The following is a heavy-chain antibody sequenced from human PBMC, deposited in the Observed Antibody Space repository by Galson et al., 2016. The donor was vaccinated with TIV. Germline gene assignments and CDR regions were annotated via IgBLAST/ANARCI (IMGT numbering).Heavy chain of an antibody. D-gene: IGHD2-2*03. J-gene: IGHJ6*04. Sequence: SVKVSCKASGYTFSHYHIHWVRQVPGQGLEWMGRINPNNGGTHFAQKFQGRVTMTRDTSISTAYMELRSLTSDDTGVYYCARERGPGYCGSTSGYGYYGLDVWGTGTTVTVAS. V-gene: IGHV1-2*05. CDR3: ARERGPGYCGSTSGYGYYGLDV. CDR1: GYTFSHYH. CDR2: INPNNGGT.